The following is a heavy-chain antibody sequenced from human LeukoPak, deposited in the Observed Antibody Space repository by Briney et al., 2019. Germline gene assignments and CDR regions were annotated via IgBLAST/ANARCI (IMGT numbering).Heavy chain of an antibody. Sequence: GGSLRLSCAASGFIVTTNYMSWVCQAPGKGLEWVSVMYAGGSPHYVDSVKGRFTISRDKSKNTLYLQMDSLKAEDTAVYYCASNYASGNGAFDIWGQGTGVTVSS. D-gene: IGHD3-10*01. CDR3: ASNYASGNGAFDI. CDR2: MYAGGSP. CDR1: GFIVTTNY. V-gene: IGHV3-66*01. J-gene: IGHJ3*02.